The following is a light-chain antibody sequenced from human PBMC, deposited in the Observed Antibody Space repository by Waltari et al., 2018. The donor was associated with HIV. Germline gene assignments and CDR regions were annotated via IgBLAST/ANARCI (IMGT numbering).Light chain of an antibody. CDR1: NSNIGSNT. V-gene: IGLV1-44*01. CDR2: SND. J-gene: IGLJ1*01. CDR3: ASWDDSLNGYV. Sequence: QSVLTQPPSASGTPGQRVPLSCSGSNSNIGSNTVQWYQHLPGSAPKVIIYSNDYRPSGVPDRFSGSKSGTSASLAISGVQSGDEADYYCASWDDSLNGYVLGTGTKVTVL.